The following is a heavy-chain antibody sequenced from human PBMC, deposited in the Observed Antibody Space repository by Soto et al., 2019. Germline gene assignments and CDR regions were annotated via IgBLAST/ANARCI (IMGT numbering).Heavy chain of an antibody. CDR2: IIPIQGKA. V-gene: IGHV1-69*02. CDR1: GGSFTSYS. D-gene: IGHD2-21*01. CDR3: AKSLLFVDHGYMDV. J-gene: IGHJ6*03. Sequence: QVQLVQSGAELKKPGSSVKVSCEASGGSFTSYSFTWVRQAPGQGLEWMGRIIPIQGKANSALKFQDRVTITADRSTRTVYLELTSLRPEDTAVYFCAKSLLFVDHGYMDVWGKGTTVTVSS.